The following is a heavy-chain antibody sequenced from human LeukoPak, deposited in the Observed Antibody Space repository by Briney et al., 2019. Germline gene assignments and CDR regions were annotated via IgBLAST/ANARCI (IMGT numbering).Heavy chain of an antibody. Sequence: SQTLSLTCTVSGGSISSNNDYWGWIRQPPGKGLERIGSIYYSGRTYNNPSLKSRVTISVETTKNQFSLKLTSVTAADTAVYYCASSPSGYWWNFDCWGQGTLVTVSS. CDR1: GGSISSNNDY. CDR2: IYYSGRT. J-gene: IGHJ4*02. V-gene: IGHV4-39*01. CDR3: ASSPSGYWWNFDC. D-gene: IGHD3-22*01.